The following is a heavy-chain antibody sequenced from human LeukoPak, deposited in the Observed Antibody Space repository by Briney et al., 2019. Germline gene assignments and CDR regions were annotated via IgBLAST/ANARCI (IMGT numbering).Heavy chain of an antibody. Sequence: PGGSLRLSCAASGFTFSSYEMSWVRQAPGEGLEWVSHIYTDSNIYQADSVKGRFTISRDNAKNTLYLQMNSLRAEDTAVYYCARASNSPFDYWGQGTLVTVSS. V-gene: IGHV3-48*03. CDR2: IYTDSNI. J-gene: IGHJ4*02. CDR1: GFTFSSYE. CDR3: ARASNSPFDY. D-gene: IGHD2-21*01.